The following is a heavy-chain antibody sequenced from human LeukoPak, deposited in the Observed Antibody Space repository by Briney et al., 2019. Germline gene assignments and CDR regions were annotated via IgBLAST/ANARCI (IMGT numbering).Heavy chain of an antibody. CDR3: AGSGWSFDAFDF. CDR2: INHSGGTT. V-gene: IGHV4-34*01. J-gene: IGHJ3*01. CDR1: GGSFSGYC. D-gene: IGHD6-19*01. Sequence: SETLSLTCAVYGGSFSGYCWNWIRQPPGKGLEWIGEINHSGGTTNYSPSLKSRVTISVDTSKNRFSLRLSSLTAADTAVYFCAGSGWSFDAFDFWGQGTMVTVSS.